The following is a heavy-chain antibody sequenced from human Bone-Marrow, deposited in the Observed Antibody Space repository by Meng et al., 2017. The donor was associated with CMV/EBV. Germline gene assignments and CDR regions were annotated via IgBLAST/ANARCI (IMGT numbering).Heavy chain of an antibody. Sequence: LTFAVSGASISSGTSWSWVRPPPGKGLEWIGDIFHRGSPNYNPSLKRRVTISVDTSKNQFSLMLRSVTAADTAVYYCARGPRGSGLDYWGHGTLVTVSS. CDR1: GASISSGTS. CDR3: ARGPRGSGLDY. CDR2: IFHRGSP. V-gene: IGHV4-4*02. D-gene: IGHD1-1*01. J-gene: IGHJ4*01.